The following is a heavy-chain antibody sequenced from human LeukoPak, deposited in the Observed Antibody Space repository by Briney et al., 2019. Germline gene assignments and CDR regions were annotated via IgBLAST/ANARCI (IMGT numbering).Heavy chain of an antibody. CDR1: GGSISSGDYY. CDR2: IYYSGST. CDR3: ARAASAVAAYFDY. V-gene: IGHV4-30-4*01. Sequence: SETLSLTCTVSGGSISSGDYYWSRIRQPPGKGLEWMGYIYYSGSTYYNPSLKSRVTISVDTSKNQFSLKLSSVTAADTAVYYCARAASAVAAYFDYWGQGTLVTVSP. D-gene: IGHD6-19*01. J-gene: IGHJ4*02.